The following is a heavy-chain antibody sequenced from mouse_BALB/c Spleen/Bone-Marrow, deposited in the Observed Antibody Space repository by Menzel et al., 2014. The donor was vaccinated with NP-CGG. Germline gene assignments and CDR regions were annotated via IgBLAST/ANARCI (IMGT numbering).Heavy chain of an antibody. CDR3: ARDY. Sequence: VQVVESGAELAKPGASVKMSCKASGYTFTDTWIHWIKQRPGQGLEWIGYINPSTGYAEYNQNFKDKATLTVDKSSSTAYMQLSSLTSEDSAVYYCARDYWGQGTTLTVSS. V-gene: IGHV1-7*01. CDR1: GYTFTDTW. CDR2: INPSTGYA. J-gene: IGHJ2*01.